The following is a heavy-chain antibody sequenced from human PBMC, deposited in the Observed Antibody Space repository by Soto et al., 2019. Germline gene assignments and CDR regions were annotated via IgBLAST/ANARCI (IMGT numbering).Heavy chain of an antibody. CDR2: IYYTGST. CDR1: GDSMDSFY. CDR3: ARDATLRH. Sequence: SETLSLTCTVSGDSMDSFYWNWIRQPPGKGLEWIGNIYYTGSTNYNPSLKSRVSISIDTSKNQFSLQASSVTAADTAIYYCARDATLRHWGHGTLVTVSS. J-gene: IGHJ4*01. D-gene: IGHD2-15*01. V-gene: IGHV4-59*01.